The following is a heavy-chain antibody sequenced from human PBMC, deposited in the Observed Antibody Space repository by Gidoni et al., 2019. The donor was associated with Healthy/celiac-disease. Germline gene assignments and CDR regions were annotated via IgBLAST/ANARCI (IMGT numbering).Heavy chain of an antibody. CDR2: IYPGDSDT. CDR3: ARQPSYDILTGYRFDY. Sequence: EVQLVQSGAEVKKPGESLKISCKGSGYSFISHWIGWVRQMPGKGLEWMGIIYPGDSDTRYSPSFQGQVTISADKSISTAYLQWSSLKASDTAMYYCARQPSYDILTGYRFDYWGQGTLVTVSS. J-gene: IGHJ4*02. CDR1: GYSFISHW. D-gene: IGHD3-9*01. V-gene: IGHV5-51*01.